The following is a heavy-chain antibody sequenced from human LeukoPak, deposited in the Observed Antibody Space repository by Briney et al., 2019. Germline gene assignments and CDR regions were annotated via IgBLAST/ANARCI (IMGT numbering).Heavy chain of an antibody. D-gene: IGHD3-16*01. CDR2: ISGSGGST. CDR1: GFTFSSYA. V-gene: IGHV3-23*01. Sequence: GGSLRLSCAASGFTFSSYAMSWVRQAPGKGLEWVSAISGSGGSTYYADSVKGRFAISRDNSKNTLYLQMNSLRAEDTAVYYCAKGGDPYYYYYYMDVWGKGTAVTVSS. CDR3: AKGGDPYYYYYYMDV. J-gene: IGHJ6*03.